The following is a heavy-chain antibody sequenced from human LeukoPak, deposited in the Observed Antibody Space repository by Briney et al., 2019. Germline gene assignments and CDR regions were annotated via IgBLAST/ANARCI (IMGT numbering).Heavy chain of an antibody. V-gene: IGHV3-21*01. CDR2: ISSSSSYI. J-gene: IGHJ5*02. D-gene: IGHD3-10*01. CDR1: GFTFSSYS. CDR3: ARGGTMVRGVISLNWFDP. Sequence: GGSLRLSCAASGFTFSSYSMNWVRKAPGKGLEWVSSISSSSSYIYYADSVKGRFTISRDNAKNSLYLQMNSLRAEDTAVYYCARGGTMVRGVISLNWFDPWGQGTLVTVSS.